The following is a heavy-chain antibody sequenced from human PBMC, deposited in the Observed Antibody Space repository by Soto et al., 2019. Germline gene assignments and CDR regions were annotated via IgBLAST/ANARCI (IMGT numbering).Heavy chain of an antibody. Sequence: GGSLRLSCAASGFTFSSYVMHWVRQAPGKGLEWVAHISYDGNNKYYADSVKGRFTISRDNFKNTLYLQMSSLRADDTAVYYCAKSPYYYYGMDVWGQGTTVTVSS. CDR3: AKSPYYYYGMDV. CDR2: ISYDGNNK. J-gene: IGHJ6*02. V-gene: IGHV3-30*18. CDR1: GFTFSSYV.